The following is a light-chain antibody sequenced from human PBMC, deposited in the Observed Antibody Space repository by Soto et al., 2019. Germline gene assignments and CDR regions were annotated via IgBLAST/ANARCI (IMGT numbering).Light chain of an antibody. CDR3: QQYETFSYT. J-gene: IGKJ2*01. CDR1: QNIGTW. CDR2: KAS. V-gene: IGKV1-5*03. Sequence: DIQMTQSPSTLSASIGDRVTITCRASQNIGTWLAWYQQKPGKAPKLLIYKASSLESGVPSRFSGSGSGTEFTVTISSLQPDDFATYYCQQYETFSYTFGQGTKLEIK.